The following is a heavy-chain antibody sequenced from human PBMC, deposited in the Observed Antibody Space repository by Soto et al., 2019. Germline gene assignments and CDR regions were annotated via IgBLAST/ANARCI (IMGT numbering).Heavy chain of an antibody. V-gene: IGHV4-31*03. CDR3: ASHGSGSSYSIDY. CDR1: GGSISSGGHY. D-gene: IGHD3-10*01. CDR2: IYYSGRT. J-gene: IGHJ4*02. Sequence: QVQLQESGPGLVKPSQTLSLTCTVSGGSISSGGHYWSWIRQHPGKGLEWIGYIYYSGRTYYNPSLESRVTMSVDTSKNQFSLRLNSLTAADTAVYFCASHGSGSSYSIDYWGQGTLVTVSS.